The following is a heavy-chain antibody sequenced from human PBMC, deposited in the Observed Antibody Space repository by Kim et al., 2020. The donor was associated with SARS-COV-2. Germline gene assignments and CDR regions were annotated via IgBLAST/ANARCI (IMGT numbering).Heavy chain of an antibody. CDR1: GGSISSGGYY. CDR2: IYYSGST. Sequence: SETLSLTCTVSGGSISSGGYYWSWIRQHPGKGLEWIGYIYYSGSTYYNPSLKSRVTISVDTSKNQFSLKLSSVTAADTAVYYCARDLMVQGVSDYWGQGTLVTVSS. D-gene: IGHD3-10*01. J-gene: IGHJ4*02. CDR3: ARDLMVQGVSDY. V-gene: IGHV4-31*03.